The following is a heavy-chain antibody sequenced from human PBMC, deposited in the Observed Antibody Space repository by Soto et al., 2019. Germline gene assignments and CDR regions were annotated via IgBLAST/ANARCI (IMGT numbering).Heavy chain of an antibody. CDR1: GFTFSDYY. D-gene: IGHD6-19*01. Sequence: GGSLRLSCAASGFTFSDYYMSWIRQAPGKGLEWVSYISSSGSTIYYADSVKGRFTISRDNAKNSLYLQMNSLRAEDTAVYYCARDINEIVGSGRYPDHDYWGQGTLVTVSS. CDR3: ARDINEIVGSGRYPDHDY. CDR2: ISSSGSTI. J-gene: IGHJ4*02. V-gene: IGHV3-11*01.